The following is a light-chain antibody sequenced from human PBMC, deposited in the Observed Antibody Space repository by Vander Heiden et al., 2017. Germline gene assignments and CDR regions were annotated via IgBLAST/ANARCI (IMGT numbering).Light chain of an antibody. V-gene: IGKV3-20*01. CDR3: QQYGSSPQT. Sequence: EIVLTQSPVTLSLSQGERANLSCRASQSVSSSYLAWYQQKPGQAPRLLIYGASSRATGIPDRFSGSGSGTDFTLTISRLEPEDFAVYYCQQYGSSPQTFGQGTELEIK. J-gene: IGKJ2*01. CDR1: QSVSSSY. CDR2: GAS.